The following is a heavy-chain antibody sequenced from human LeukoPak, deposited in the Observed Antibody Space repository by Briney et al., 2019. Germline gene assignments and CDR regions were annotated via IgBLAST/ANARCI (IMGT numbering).Heavy chain of an antibody. Sequence: PGGSLRLSCAASGFTFSSYWMHWLRQAPGKGLVWVSRINSDGSSTSYADCVKGRFTISRDNAKNTLYLQMNSLRAEDTAVYYCARARYQLLGTYYDFWSGPQDAFDIWGQGTMVTVSS. CDR3: ARARYQLLGTYYDFWSGPQDAFDI. D-gene: IGHD3-3*01. J-gene: IGHJ3*02. CDR2: INSDGSST. V-gene: IGHV3-74*01. CDR1: GFTFSSYW.